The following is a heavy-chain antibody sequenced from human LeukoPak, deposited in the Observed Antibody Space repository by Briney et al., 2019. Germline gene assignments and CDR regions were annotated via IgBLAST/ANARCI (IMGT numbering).Heavy chain of an antibody. CDR1: GGSLSSSNW. J-gene: IGHJ5*02. V-gene: IGHV4-4*02. CDR3: ASWTSYNGFDP. Sequence: SETLSLTCAVSGGSLSSSNWWSWVRQSPGKGLEWIAEIYHTGTTNYNPSLKSRATISVDESKNQSSLKLSSVTAADTAVYYCASWTSYNGFDPWGQGTLVTVSS. CDR2: IYHTGTT. D-gene: IGHD3-16*02.